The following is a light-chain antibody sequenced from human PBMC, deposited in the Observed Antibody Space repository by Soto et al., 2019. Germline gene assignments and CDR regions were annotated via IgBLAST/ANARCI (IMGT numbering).Light chain of an antibody. CDR1: SSDVGTYNL. CDR3: CSYAGSSTYV. V-gene: IGLV2-23*01. J-gene: IGLJ1*01. CDR2: EGS. Sequence: QSVLIQPASVSGSPGQSITISCTGTSSDVGTYNLVSWYQHHPGKAPKLMIYEGSKRPSGVSNRFSGSKSGNTASLTISGLQAEDEADYYCCSYAGSSTYVFGTGTKLTVL.